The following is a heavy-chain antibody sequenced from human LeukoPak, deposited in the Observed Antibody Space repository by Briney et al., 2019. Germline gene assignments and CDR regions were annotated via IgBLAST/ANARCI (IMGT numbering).Heavy chain of an antibody. V-gene: IGHV3-48*03. J-gene: IGHJ4*02. Sequence: GGSLRLSCAASGFTFSSYEMNWVRQAPGKGLEWVSYISSSGSTIYYADSVKGRFTISRDNAKNSLYLQMNSLRAEDTVVYYCARGMATRFDYWGQGTLVTVSS. D-gene: IGHD5-24*01. CDR1: GFTFSSYE. CDR2: ISSSGSTI. CDR3: ARGMATRFDY.